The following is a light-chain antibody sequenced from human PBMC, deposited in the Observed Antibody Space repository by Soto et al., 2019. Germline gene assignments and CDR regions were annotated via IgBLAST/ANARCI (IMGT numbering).Light chain of an antibody. V-gene: IGLV2-8*01. Sequence: QSVLTQPPSASGSPGQSVTISCTGTSSDVGGYNYVSWYQQDPGKAPKLMIYEVTKRPSGVPDRFSGSKSGNTASLTVSGLQAEDEADYYCSSYAGSNIYVFGTGTKVTVL. CDR3: SSYAGSNIYV. CDR2: EVT. CDR1: SSDVGGYNY. J-gene: IGLJ1*01.